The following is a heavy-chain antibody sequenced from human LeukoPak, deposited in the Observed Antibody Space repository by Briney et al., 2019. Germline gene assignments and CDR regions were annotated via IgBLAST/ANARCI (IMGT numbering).Heavy chain of an antibody. CDR2: ISYDGSNK. CDR3: ARTPTNYDFWSGYSFDY. J-gene: IGHJ4*02. CDR1: GFTFSSYA. D-gene: IGHD3-3*01. Sequence: PGGSLRLSCAASGFTFSSYAMHWVRQAPGKGLEWVAVISYDGSNKYYADSVKGRFTISRDNSKNTLYLQMNSLRAEDTAVYYCARTPTNYDFWSGYSFDYWGQGTLVTVSS. V-gene: IGHV3-30-3*01.